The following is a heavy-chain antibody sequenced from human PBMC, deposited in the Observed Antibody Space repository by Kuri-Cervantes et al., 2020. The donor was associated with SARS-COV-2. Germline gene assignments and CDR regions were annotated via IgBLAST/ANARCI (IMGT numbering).Heavy chain of an antibody. CDR1: GFTFSGSA. V-gene: IGHV3-73*01. CDR2: IRSKANSYAT. D-gene: IGHD2-15*01. CDR3: TRVVVATTSDYYYYMDV. J-gene: IGHJ6*03. Sequence: GESLKISCAASGFTFSGSAMHWVRQASGKGLEWVGSIRSKANSYATAYAASVKGRFTISRDDSKNTAYLKMNSLKTEDTAVYYCTRVVVATTSDYYYYMDVWGKGTTVTVSS.